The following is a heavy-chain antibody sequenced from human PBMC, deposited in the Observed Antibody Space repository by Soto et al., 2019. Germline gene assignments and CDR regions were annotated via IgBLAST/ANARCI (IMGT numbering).Heavy chain of an antibody. CDR2: VGVSGAST. Sequence: LRLSCAASGFTFSSYAMSWVRQAPGKGLEWVSAVGVSGASTYYADSVKGRFTISRDNSKNTLYLQMNSLRAEDTAVYYCAPIRLDYWGQGTLVTVSS. CDR3: APIRLDY. V-gene: IGHV3-23*01. CDR1: GFTFSSYA. J-gene: IGHJ4*02.